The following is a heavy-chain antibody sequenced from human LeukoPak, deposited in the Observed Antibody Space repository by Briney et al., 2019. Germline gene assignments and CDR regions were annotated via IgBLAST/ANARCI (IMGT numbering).Heavy chain of an antibody. CDR1: GFTFSSYA. V-gene: IGHV3-23*01. CDR2: ISGSGGST. Sequence: PGGSLRLSCAASGFTFSSYAMSWVRQAPGKGLEWVSAISGSGGSTYYADSVKGRFTISRDNSKNTLYLQMNSLRAEDTAVYYCARGGGKDYYYYYYMDVWGKGTTVTVSS. D-gene: IGHD3-16*01. CDR3: ARGGGKDYYYYYYMDV. J-gene: IGHJ6*03.